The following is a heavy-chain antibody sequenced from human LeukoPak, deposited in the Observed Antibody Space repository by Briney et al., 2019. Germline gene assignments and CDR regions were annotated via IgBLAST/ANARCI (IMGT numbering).Heavy chain of an antibody. D-gene: IGHD3-22*01. V-gene: IGHV4-39*01. CDR3: ARNTYYYDSSGYVTGAFDI. CDR2: IYYSGST. Sequence: PSETLSLTCTVSGGSISSSSYYWCWIRQPPGKGLEWIGSIYYSGSTYYNPSLKSRVTISVDTSKNQFSLKLSSVTAADTAVYYCARNTYYYDSSGYVTGAFDIWGQGTMVTVSS. J-gene: IGHJ3*02. CDR1: GGSISSSSYY.